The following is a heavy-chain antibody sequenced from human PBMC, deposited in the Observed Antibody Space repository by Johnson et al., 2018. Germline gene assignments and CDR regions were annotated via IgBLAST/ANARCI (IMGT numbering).Heavy chain of an antibody. J-gene: IGHJ6*02. V-gene: IGHV3-33*01. CDR3: TRHEVDYYYGMDV. CDR1: GFTFSSYG. CDR2: IWYDGSNK. Sequence: QVQLQESGGGVVQPGRSLRLSCAASGFTFSSYGMHWVRQTPGKGLEWVAVIWYDGSNKYYADPVEGRFTISRDNSKSTLYLQMNSLRAEDTAGYYCTRHEVDYYYGMDVWGQGTTVTVSS.